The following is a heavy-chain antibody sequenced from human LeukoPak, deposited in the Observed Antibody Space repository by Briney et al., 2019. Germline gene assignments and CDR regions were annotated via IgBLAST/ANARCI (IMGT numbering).Heavy chain of an antibody. V-gene: IGHV3-7*01. J-gene: IGHJ3*02. CDR3: ARDLTVVVPAANTFDI. CDR1: GFTFSSYW. CDR2: IKQDGSEK. Sequence: GGSLRLSCAASGFTFSSYWMSWVRQAPGKGLEWVANIKQDGSEKYYVDSVKGRFTISRDNAKNSLYLQMNSLRAEDTAVYYCARDLTVVVPAANTFDIWGQGTMVTVSS. D-gene: IGHD2-2*01.